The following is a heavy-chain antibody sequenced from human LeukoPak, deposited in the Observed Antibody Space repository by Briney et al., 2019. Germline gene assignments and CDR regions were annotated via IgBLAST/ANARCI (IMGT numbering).Heavy chain of an antibody. CDR2: IYYSGST. J-gene: IGHJ5*02. V-gene: IGHV4-39*01. CDR3: ARRRGRDDSLDP. Sequence: SETLSLTCTVSGGSISSSSYYWGWIRQPPGKGLEWIGSIYYSGSTYYNPSLKNRVTISVDTSKNQFSLKLSSVTAADTAVYYCARRRGRDDSLDPWGQGTLVTVSS. CDR1: GGSISSSSYY. D-gene: IGHD3-22*01.